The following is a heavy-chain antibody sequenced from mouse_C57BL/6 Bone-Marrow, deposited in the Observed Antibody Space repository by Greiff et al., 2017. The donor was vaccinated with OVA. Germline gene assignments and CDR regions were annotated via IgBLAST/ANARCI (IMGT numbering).Heavy chain of an antibody. D-gene: IGHD3-2*02. V-gene: IGHV1-82*01. Sequence: ESGPELVKPGASVKISCKASGYAFSSSWMNWVKQRPGKGLEWIGRIYPGDGDTNYNGKFKGKATLTADKSSSTAYMQLSSLTSEDSAVYFCARRQAAWFAYWGQGTLVTVSA. CDR3: ARRQAAWFAY. J-gene: IGHJ3*01. CDR1: GYAFSSSW. CDR2: IYPGDGDT.